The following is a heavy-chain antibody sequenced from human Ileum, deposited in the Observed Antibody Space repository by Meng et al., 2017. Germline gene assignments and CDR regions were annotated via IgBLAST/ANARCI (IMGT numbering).Heavy chain of an antibody. D-gene: IGHD2-15*01. Sequence: EVQLVESGGGLVKPGWSLRLSCVASGFSFSSNSMTWVRQAPGKGLEWVASISSSSSYADSVKGRFTISRDNAKNSLYLQMNSLRVEAMAVYHCARGRVVVSAAPLDSWGQGTLVTVSS. CDR3: ARGRVVVSAAPLDS. J-gene: IGHJ4*02. V-gene: IGHV3-21*01. CDR2: ISSSSS. CDR1: GFSFSSNS.